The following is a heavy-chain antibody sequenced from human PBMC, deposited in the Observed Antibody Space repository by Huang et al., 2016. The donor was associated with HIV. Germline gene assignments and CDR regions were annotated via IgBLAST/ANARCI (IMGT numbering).Heavy chain of an antibody. CDR2: ISNDGSRK. D-gene: IGHD4-17*01. J-gene: IGHJ4*02. V-gene: IGHV3-30*18. CDR3: AKPSGDYEFFDF. Sequence: QLHLEESGGGVVQPGRPLRLSCTASGFMFSTFGIDWIRQGTGKRLEWVAGISNDGSRKYYVDSVKGRFTISRDNSKNIVYLQMNSLRPEDTAVYYCAKPSGDYEFFDFWGQGTVVTVSS. CDR1: GFMFSTFG.